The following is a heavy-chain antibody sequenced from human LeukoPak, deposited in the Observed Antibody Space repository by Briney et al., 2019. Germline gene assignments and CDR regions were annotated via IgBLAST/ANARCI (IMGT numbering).Heavy chain of an antibody. V-gene: IGHV3-21*01. CDR3: ARDRTTVVTREFDY. CDR2: ISSSSSYI. J-gene: IGHJ4*02. D-gene: IGHD4-23*01. CDR1: GFTFSSYS. Sequence: GGSLSLSCAASGFTFSSYSMNWVRQAPGKGLEWVSSISSSSSYIYYADSVKGRFTISRDNAKNSLYLQMNSLRAEDTAVYYCARDRTTVVTREFDYWGQGTLVTVSS.